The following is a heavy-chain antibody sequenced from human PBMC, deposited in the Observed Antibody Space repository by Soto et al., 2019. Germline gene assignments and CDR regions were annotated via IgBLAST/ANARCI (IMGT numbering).Heavy chain of an antibody. D-gene: IGHD2-2*01. CDR2: IIPILGIA. CDR3: ARTNTSPYYYYYYGMDV. Sequence: QVQLVQSGAEVKKPGSSVKVSCKASGGTFSGYTISWVRQAPGQGLEWMGRIIPILGIANYAQKFQGRVTITADKSTSTAYMELSSLRSEDTAVYYCARTNTSPYYYYYYGMDVWGQGTTVTVSS. J-gene: IGHJ6*02. CDR1: GGTFSGYT. V-gene: IGHV1-69*02.